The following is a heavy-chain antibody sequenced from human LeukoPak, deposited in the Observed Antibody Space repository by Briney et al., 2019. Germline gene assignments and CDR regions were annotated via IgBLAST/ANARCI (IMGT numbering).Heavy chain of an antibody. Sequence: GGSLRLSRAASGFTFSSYWMSWVRQAPRKGLEWVDNIKQDGRAEYYADSVKGRFTISRDNAKNSLYLQMNSQRAEDTAVYFCARGGSGWYFDYWGQGTMVTVSS. J-gene: IGHJ4*02. CDR2: IKQDGRAE. CDR3: ARGGSGWYFDY. V-gene: IGHV3-7*01. CDR1: GFTFSSYW. D-gene: IGHD6-19*01.